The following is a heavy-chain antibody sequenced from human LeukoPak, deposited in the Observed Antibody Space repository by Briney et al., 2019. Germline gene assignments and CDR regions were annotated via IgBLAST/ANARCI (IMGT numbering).Heavy chain of an antibody. V-gene: IGHV4-59*08. J-gene: IGHJ4*02. CDR2: IYYSGGT. D-gene: IGHD5-18*01. CDR1: GGSISSYY. CDR3: ARQGEGQLWFFDS. Sequence: AETLSLTCTDSGGSISSYYWSWIRQPPGKGLEWIGYIYYSGGTYYNPSLKSRVTISVDTSKNQFSLKLSSVTAADTAVYYCARQGEGQLWFFDSWGQGTLVTVSS.